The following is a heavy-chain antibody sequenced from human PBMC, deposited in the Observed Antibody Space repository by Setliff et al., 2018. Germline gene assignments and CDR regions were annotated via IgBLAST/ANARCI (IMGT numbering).Heavy chain of an antibody. Sequence: GGSLRLSCVASEFSLSDFHMHWVRQAPGKGLEWVGRVRRNTNSYATAYSASLKGRFTISRDDGKNTAYLQMNSLQSEDTAVYYCSRAVDGRTWFDPWGQGALVTVSS. V-gene: IGHV3-73*01. D-gene: IGHD6-19*01. J-gene: IGHJ5*02. CDR1: EFSLSDFH. CDR2: VRRNTNSYAT. CDR3: SRAVDGRTWFDP.